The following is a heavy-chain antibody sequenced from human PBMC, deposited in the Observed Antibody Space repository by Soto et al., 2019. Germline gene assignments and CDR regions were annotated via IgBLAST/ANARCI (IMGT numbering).Heavy chain of an antibody. CDR1: GFTFGGFG. CDR2: ITASNGNT. CDR3: ARGYSYGSYWYFDL. Sequence: RASVKVSCKASGFTFGGFGITWVRQAPGQGLEWMGWITASNGNTKFAQNLQGRVTMTTDTSTSTAYMELWRLRSDDTAVYYCARGYSYGSYWYFDLWGRGTLVTVSS. V-gene: IGHV1-18*04. J-gene: IGHJ2*01. D-gene: IGHD5-18*01.